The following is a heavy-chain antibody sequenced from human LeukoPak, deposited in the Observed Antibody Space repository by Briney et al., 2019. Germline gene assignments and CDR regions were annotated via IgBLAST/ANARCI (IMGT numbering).Heavy chain of an antibody. CDR3: ARTGFRSGQGYYYYGMDI. J-gene: IGHJ6*02. V-gene: IGHV4-59*01. D-gene: IGHD3-3*01. Sequence: SETLSLACTVSGASISSYCWSWIRQPPGKGLEWIGYIYYTGSTNYNPSLKSRVTISVDTSKNQFSLKLSSVTAADTAVYYCARTGFRSGQGYYYYGMDIWGQGTTVTVSS. CDR1: GASISSYC. CDR2: IYYTGST.